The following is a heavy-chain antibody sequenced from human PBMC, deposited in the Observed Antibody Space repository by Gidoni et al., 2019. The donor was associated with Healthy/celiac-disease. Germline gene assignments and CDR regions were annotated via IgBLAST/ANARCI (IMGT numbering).Heavy chain of an antibody. D-gene: IGHD4-17*01. CDR1: GFSLSTSGVG. CDR2: IYWDDDK. J-gene: IGHJ4*02. Sequence: QITLKESGPTLVKPTQTLTLTCTFSGFSLSTSGVGGGWIRQPPGKALEWLALIYWDDDKRYSPSMTSRLTITKDTSKNQVVLTMTNMDPVDTATYYGANISSHDYGDYRARPYFDYWGQGTLVTVSS. V-gene: IGHV2-5*02. CDR3: ANISSHDYGDYRARPYFDY.